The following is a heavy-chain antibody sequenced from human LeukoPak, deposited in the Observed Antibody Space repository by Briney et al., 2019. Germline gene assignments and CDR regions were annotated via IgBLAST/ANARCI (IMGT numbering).Heavy chain of an antibody. V-gene: IGHV3-7*01. CDR1: GFTFTKFL. CDR3: AKDIVGGGDDY. CDR2: IQEDGKKE. J-gene: IGHJ4*02. D-gene: IGHD2-21*02. Sequence: PGGSLRLSCEASGFTFTKFLMSWVRQAPGKGLEWVANIQEDGKKENYVDSVRGRFTISRDNAKNSIYLQMNSLRVEDTAVYYCAKDIVGGGDDYWGQGTLVIVSS.